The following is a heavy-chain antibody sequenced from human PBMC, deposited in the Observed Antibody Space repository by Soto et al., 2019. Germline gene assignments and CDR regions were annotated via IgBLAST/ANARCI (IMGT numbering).Heavy chain of an antibody. J-gene: IGHJ4*02. V-gene: IGHV1-69*12. CDR2: IIPIFGTA. Sequence: QVQLVQPGAEVKKPGSSVKVSCKASGGTFSSYAISWVRQAPGQGLEWIGGIIPIFGTANYVQKCQGRVTITADEPTSSAYMELSSLISEDTAVYYCARAPYNWNYGRPYYFDYWGQGTLVTVSS. D-gene: IGHD1-7*01. CDR1: GGTFSSYA. CDR3: ARAPYNWNYGRPYYFDY.